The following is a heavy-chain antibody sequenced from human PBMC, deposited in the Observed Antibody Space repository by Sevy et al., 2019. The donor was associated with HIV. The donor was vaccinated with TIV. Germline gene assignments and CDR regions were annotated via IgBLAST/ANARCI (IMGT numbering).Heavy chain of an antibody. CDR2: ISGSGGNT. V-gene: IGHV3-23*01. Sequence: GGSLRLSCAASGFPFSSFAMSWVRQAPGKGLEWVSVISGSGGNTYYADSMKGRFTISRDNSKNTVYLQINSLRVEDTAVYYCVKDKSAGVVDFGFWGQGSLVTVSS. J-gene: IGHJ4*02. CDR3: VKDKSAGVVDFGF. D-gene: IGHD3-3*01. CDR1: GFPFSSFA.